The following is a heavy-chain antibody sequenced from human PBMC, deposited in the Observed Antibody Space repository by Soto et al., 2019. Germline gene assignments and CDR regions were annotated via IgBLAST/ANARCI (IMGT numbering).Heavy chain of an antibody. CDR3: ARAPYYYSRITFSR. V-gene: IGHV3-30-3*01. Sequence: GGSLRLSCAASGFTFSSYAMHWVRQAPGKGLEWVAVISYDGSNKYYADSVKGRFTISRDNSKNTLYLQMNSLRAEDTAVYYCARAPYYYSRITFSRWGQGTLVTVSS. CDR1: GFTFSSYA. D-gene: IGHD3-16*01. CDR2: ISYDGSNK. J-gene: IGHJ4*02.